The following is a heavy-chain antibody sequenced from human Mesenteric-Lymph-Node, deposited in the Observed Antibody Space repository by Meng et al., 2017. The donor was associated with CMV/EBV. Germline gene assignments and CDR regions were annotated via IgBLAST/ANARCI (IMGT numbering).Heavy chain of an antibody. CDR3: ADKVGSGYFDV. J-gene: IGHJ2*01. CDR1: GFTFSDYG. D-gene: IGHD3-10*01. CDR2: IRSDGSHI. V-gene: IGHV3-30*02. Sequence: GESLKISCAASGFTFSDYGMHWVRQAPGKGLEWVAFIRSDGSHIYYADSVKGRFTISRDNSKNTLYLQMNSLRTEDTAVYHCADKVGSGYFDVWGRGTLVTVSS.